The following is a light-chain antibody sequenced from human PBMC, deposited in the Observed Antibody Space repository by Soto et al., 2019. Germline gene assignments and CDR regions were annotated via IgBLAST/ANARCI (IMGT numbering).Light chain of an antibody. CDR2: TNN. CDR3: AAWDDTLGGHVV. Sequence: QSVLTQPPSASGTPGQRVSISCAGSDSNIGRNTVNWYQQRPRTAPKLLIYTNNHRPSGVPDRFSASKSGTSASPAISGLQSEDEADYYCAAWDDTLGGHVVFGGGTKVTVL. CDR1: DSNIGRNT. J-gene: IGLJ2*01. V-gene: IGLV1-44*01.